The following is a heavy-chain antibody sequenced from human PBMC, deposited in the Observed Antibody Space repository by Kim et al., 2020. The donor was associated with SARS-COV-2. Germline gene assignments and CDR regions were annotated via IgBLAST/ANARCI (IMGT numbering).Heavy chain of an antibody. V-gene: IGHV7-4-1*02. CDR2: INTNTGNP. Sequence: ASVKVSCKASGYTFTSYAMNWVRQAPGQGLEWMGWINTNTGNPTYAQGFTGRFVFSLDTSVSTAYLQISSLKAEDTAVYYCAREFYHESIAAAVHGEDYWGQGTLVTVSS. CDR3: AREFYHESIAAAVHGEDY. CDR1: GYTFTSYA. D-gene: IGHD6-13*01. J-gene: IGHJ4*02.